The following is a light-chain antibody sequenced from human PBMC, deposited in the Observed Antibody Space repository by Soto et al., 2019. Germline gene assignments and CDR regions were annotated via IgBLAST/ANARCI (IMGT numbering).Light chain of an antibody. V-gene: IGKV1-5*03. CDR2: KAS. Sequence: DIQMTQSPSTLSASVGDRVTITCRASQSISNWLAWYQQKPGKAPKLLIYKASSLQSGVPSRFSGSGSGTEFTLTISSLQPDDFATYFCQHYNRFSTFGQGTKVEIK. J-gene: IGKJ1*01. CDR3: QHYNRFST. CDR1: QSISNW.